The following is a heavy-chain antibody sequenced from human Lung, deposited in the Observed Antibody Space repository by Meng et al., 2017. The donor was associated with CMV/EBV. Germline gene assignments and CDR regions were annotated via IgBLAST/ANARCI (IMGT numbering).Heavy chain of an antibody. Sequence: ASVKVSCKASGYTFTSYYLHWIRQAPGQGLEWMGRVNPAGGDATYARTFEGRVTMTRDRSTDTVYLELNRLTPEDTAVYYGARGESINYWGQGTLVTVSS. CDR1: GYTFTSYY. CDR3: ARGESINY. D-gene: IGHD3-16*01. V-gene: IGHV1-46*01. J-gene: IGHJ4*02. CDR2: VNPAGGDA.